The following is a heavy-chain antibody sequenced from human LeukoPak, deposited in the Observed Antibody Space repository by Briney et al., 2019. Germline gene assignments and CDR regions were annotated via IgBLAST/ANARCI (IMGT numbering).Heavy chain of an antibody. V-gene: IGHV3-21*04. CDR1: GFTFTSYN. CDR3: AREGRNPAPTAMVLFVPDY. CDR2: ITSSSSYI. Sequence: GGSLRLSCAASGFTFTSYNMNWVRQAPGKGLEWVSSITSSSSYIYYADSVRGRFTISRDNAKNSLYLQMDSLRVEDTAVYYCAREGRNPAPTAMVLFVPDYWGQGTLVTVSS. J-gene: IGHJ4*02. D-gene: IGHD5-18*01.